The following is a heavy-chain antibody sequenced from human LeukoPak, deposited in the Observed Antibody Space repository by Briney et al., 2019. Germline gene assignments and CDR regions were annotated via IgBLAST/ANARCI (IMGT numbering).Heavy chain of an antibody. CDR3: ASPSHCSSTSCYYAYYGMDV. V-gene: IGHV1-8*01. CDR2: MNPNSGNT. J-gene: IGHJ6*04. D-gene: IGHD2-2*01. Sequence: ASVKVSCKASGYTFTSYDINWVRQATGQGLEWMGWMNPNSGNTGYAQKFQGRVTMTRDTSISTAYMELSSLTSEDTAVYYCASPSHCSSTSCYYAYYGMDVWGKGTTVTVSS. CDR1: GYTFTSYD.